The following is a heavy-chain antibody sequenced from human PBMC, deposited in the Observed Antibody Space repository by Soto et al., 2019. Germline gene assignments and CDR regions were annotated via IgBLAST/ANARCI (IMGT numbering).Heavy chain of an antibody. D-gene: IGHD2-15*01. J-gene: IGHJ4*02. CDR2: ISTSTTYT. CDR1: GFSFTDFY. CDR3: ARDRGAYCSGGKCDSGAFFDY. Sequence: QVQLVESGGGLVKPGGSLRLSCAASGFSFTDFYMNWIRQVPGKGLEWVALISTSTTYTKYADSVKGRFTISRDNAKNSLYLQRSSLRAEDTAVYYCARDRGAYCSGGKCDSGAFFDYWGRGTLVNVSS. V-gene: IGHV3-11*05.